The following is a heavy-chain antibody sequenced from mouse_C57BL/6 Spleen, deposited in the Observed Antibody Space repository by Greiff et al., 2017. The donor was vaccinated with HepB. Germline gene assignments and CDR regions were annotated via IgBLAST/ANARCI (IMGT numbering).Heavy chain of an antibody. D-gene: IGHD2-2*01. Sequence: EVKLMESGGGLVKPGGSLKLSCAASGFTFSSYAMSWVRQTPEKRLEWVATISDGGSYTYYPDNVKGRFTISRDNAKNNLYLQLSHLKSEDTAMYYCVRDWWLRRNYAMDYWGQGTSVTVSS. J-gene: IGHJ4*01. CDR2: ISDGGSYT. CDR3: VRDWWLRRNYAMDY. V-gene: IGHV5-4*01. CDR1: GFTFSSYA.